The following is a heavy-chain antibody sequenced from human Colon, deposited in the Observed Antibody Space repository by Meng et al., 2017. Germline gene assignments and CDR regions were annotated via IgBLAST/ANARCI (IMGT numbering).Heavy chain of an antibody. V-gene: IGHV3-30*01. J-gene: IGHJ4*02. CDR2: ISYDGSNK. Sequence: GGSLRPSCAASGFTFSSYAMHWVRQAPGKGLEWVAVISYDGSNKYYADSVKGRFTISRDNSKNTLYLQMNSLRAEDTAVYYCDPLGGSGDFDYWGQGTLVTVSS. D-gene: IGHD1-26*01. CDR3: DPLGGSGDFDY. CDR1: GFTFSSYA.